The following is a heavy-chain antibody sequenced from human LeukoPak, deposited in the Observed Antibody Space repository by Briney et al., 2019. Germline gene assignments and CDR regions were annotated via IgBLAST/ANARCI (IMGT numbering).Heavy chain of an antibody. V-gene: IGHV3-21*01. J-gene: IGHJ4*02. CDR1: GFTFSSYE. CDR3: ARRGYYDNSGYDY. CDR2: ISGASTDI. D-gene: IGHD3-22*01. Sequence: GGSLRLSCAASGFTFSSYEMNWVRQAPGKGLEWVSSISGASTDIYYADSVKGRFTISRDNAKNSLYLQMNSLRAEDTAVYYCARRGYYDNSGYDYWGQGTLVTVSS.